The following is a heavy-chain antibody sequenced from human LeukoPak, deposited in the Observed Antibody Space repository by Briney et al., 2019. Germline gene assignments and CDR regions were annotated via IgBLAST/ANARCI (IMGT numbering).Heavy chain of an antibody. D-gene: IGHD6-19*01. CDR1: GGTFNSYA. CDR2: IIPIFGTA. J-gene: IGHJ4*02. CDR3: ARDLNTGAVAGRDYFDY. V-gene: IGHV1-69*13. Sequence: SVKVSCKASGGTFNSYAISWVRQAPGQGLEWMGGIIPIFGTANYAQKFQGRVTITADESTSTAYMELSSLRSEDTAVYYCARDLNTGAVAGRDYFDYWGQGTLVTVSS.